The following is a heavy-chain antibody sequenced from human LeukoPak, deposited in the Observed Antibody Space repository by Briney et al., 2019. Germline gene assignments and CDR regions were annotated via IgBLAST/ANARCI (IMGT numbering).Heavy chain of an antibody. CDR1: GFTFSSYG. J-gene: IGHJ4*02. D-gene: IGHD2-2*02. CDR2: IWYDGSNK. CDR3: ARADCSSTSCYRDLFGY. V-gene: IGHV3-33*01. Sequence: GGSLRLSCAASGFTFSSYGMHWVRQAPGKGLEWVSVIWYDGSNKYYADSVKGRFTISRDNSKNTLYLQMNSLRAEDTAVYYCARADCSSTSCYRDLFGYWGQGTLVTVSS.